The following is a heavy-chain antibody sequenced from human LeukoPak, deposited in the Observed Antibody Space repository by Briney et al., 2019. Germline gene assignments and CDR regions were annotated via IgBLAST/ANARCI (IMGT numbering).Heavy chain of an antibody. CDR1: GGSFSSSSYY. V-gene: IGHV4-39*07. J-gene: IGHJ4*02. Sequence: SETLSLTCAVYGGSFSSSSYYWGWIRQPRGKGLEWIVSIYYGGSTYYNPSLKSRVTISVDTSKNQFSLKLSSVAAADTAVYYCARGRIAAAGTHDYWGQGTLVTVSS. D-gene: IGHD6-13*01. CDR3: ARGRIAAAGTHDY. CDR2: IYYGGST.